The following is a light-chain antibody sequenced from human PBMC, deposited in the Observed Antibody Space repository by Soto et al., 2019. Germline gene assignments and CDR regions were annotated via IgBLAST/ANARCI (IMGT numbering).Light chain of an antibody. J-gene: IGKJ1*01. CDR2: GAS. CDR1: QSVSNNY. V-gene: IGKV3-20*01. CDR3: QQYAGSPRT. Sequence: EIVLTQSPGTLSLSPGERATLSCRASQSVSNNYLAWYQQKPGQAPRLLTYGASSRATGIPDRVSGSGSGTDFTLTISGLEPEDFAVYFCQQYAGSPRTFGQGTKVDIK.